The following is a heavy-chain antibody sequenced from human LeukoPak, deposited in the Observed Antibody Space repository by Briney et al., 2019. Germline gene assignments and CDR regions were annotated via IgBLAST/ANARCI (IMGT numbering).Heavy chain of an antibody. CDR2: IRQDGSEE. CDR1: GFSFSSYY. V-gene: IGHV3-7*01. J-gene: IGHJ4*02. Sequence: PGGSLRLSCAASGFSFSSYYMTWVRQAPGKGLEWVANIRQDGSEENYADSVKGRFTISRDNAKNSLHLQINSLRAEDTAVYYCARDSYWYPVDYWGQGTLVTVSS. D-gene: IGHD1-26*01. CDR3: ARDSYWYPVDY.